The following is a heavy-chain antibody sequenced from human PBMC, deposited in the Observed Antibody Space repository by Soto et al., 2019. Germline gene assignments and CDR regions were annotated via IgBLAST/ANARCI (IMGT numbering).Heavy chain of an antibody. CDR2: IIPIFGTA. D-gene: IGHD6-25*01. V-gene: IGHV1-69*01. Sequence: RQAPGKGFEWMGRIIPIFGTANYAQKSQGRVTITADESTSTAYMELSSLRSEDTAVYYCARGPQTNLDYWGQGILVPVSA. J-gene: IGHJ4*02. CDR3: ARGPQTNLDY.